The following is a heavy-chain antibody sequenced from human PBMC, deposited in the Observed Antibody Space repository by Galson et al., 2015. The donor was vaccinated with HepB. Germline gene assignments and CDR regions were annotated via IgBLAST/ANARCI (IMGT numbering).Heavy chain of an antibody. V-gene: IGHV3-30*09. CDR1: GFTFSNYA. Sequence: SLRLSCAASGFTFSNYAMHWVRQAPGKGLEWVAFTLYDGSNKYYADSVKGRFGISRDNSKNTLYLQMNSLRAEDTAVYYCAGGLSIFDSRGYRNDYWGQGTLVTVSS. CDR2: TLYDGSNK. J-gene: IGHJ4*02. D-gene: IGHD3-22*01. CDR3: AGGLSIFDSRGYRNDY.